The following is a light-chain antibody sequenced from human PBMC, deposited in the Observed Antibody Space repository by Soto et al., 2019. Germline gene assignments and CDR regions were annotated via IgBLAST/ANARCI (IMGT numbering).Light chain of an antibody. CDR2: GAS. CDR1: QSVSSSY. J-gene: IGKJ2*01. Sequence: EIVLTQSPGTLSLSPGERATLSCRASQSVSSSYLAWYQQKPGQAPRLLIYGASSRATGIPYRFSGSGSGTDFTLTISRLEPEDFAVYYCQQYGSSLPTTFGQGTKLEIK. CDR3: QQYGSSLPTT. V-gene: IGKV3-20*01.